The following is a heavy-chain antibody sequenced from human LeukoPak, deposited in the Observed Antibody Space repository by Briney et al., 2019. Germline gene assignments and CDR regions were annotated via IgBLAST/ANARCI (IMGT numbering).Heavy chain of an antibody. V-gene: IGHV3-74*01. D-gene: IGHD3-22*01. CDR2: INSDGSGT. CDR1: GFTFSSYW. CDR3: ARDLTGLGGYYFDY. J-gene: IGHJ4*02. Sequence: GGSLRLSCAASGFTFSSYWMTWVRQAPGKGLVWVSRINSDGSGTTYADSVKGRFTISRDNAKNTLYLQMSSLRAEDTAVYYCARDLTGLGGYYFDYWGQGTLVTVSS.